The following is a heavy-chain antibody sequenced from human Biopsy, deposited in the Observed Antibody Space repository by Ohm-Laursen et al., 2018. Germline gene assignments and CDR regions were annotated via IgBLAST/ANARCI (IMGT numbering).Heavy chain of an antibody. CDR3: ARGMRSSGWPYFDS. CDR2: IYDRGSTA. J-gene: IGHJ4*02. V-gene: IGHV4-61*01. D-gene: IGHD6-19*01. CDR1: GDSVSSGSFC. Sequence: SDTLCLTCTVSGDSVSSGSFCWTWIRQPPGQGLEYIGYIYDRGSTANYNPSLESRVTMSVDMPKNQFSLKLSSVTAADTAIYYCARGMRSSGWPYFDSWGQGTLVTVSS.